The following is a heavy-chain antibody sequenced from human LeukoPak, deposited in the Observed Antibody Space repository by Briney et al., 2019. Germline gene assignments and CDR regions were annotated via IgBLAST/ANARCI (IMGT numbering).Heavy chain of an antibody. D-gene: IGHD3-3*01. J-gene: IGHJ5*02. CDR2: INHSGST. CDR1: GGSFSGYY. Sequence: SETLSLTCAVYGGSFSGYYWSWIRQPPGKGLEWNGEINHSGSTNYNPSLKSRVTISVDTSKNQFSLKLSSVTAADTAVYYCARRKRYCDFWSGYSFDPWGQGTLVTVSS. CDR3: ARRKRYCDFWSGYSFDP. V-gene: IGHV4-34*01.